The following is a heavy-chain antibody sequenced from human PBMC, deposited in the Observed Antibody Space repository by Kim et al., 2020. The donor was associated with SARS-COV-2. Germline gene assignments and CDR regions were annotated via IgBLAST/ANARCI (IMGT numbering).Heavy chain of an antibody. Sequence: GGSLRLSCAASGFTFSSYWMSWVRQAPGKGLEWVANIKQDGSEKYYVDSVKGRFTIYRDNAKNSLYLQMNSLRAEDTAVYYCARAGQLWGQPVTPNDYGMGVWGQGTTRTVSS. CDR1: GFTFSSYW. V-gene: IGHV3-7*03. CDR2: IKQDGSEK. J-gene: IGHJ6*02. CDR3: ARAGQLWGQPVTPNDYGMGV. D-gene: IGHD5-18*01.